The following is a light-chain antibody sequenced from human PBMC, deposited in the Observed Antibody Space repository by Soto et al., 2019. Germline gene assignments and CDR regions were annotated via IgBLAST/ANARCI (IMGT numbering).Light chain of an antibody. CDR2: GAS. Sequence: EIVMTQSPATLSVSPGERATLSCRASQSVGSNLAWYQQKPGQAPRLLSYGASNRATGIPDRFSASGSGTDFTLTISRLEPEDFAVYYCQQYSMAPLTFGQGTKVDIK. CDR1: QSVGSN. J-gene: IGKJ1*01. V-gene: IGKV3-20*01. CDR3: QQYSMAPLT.